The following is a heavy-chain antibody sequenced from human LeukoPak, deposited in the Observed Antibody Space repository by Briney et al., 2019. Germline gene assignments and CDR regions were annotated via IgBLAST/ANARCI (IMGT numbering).Heavy chain of an antibody. D-gene: IGHD6-6*01. CDR3: ARGLIAAREYYFDY. CDR1: GGSINSYY. Sequence: PSETLSLTCTVSGGSINSYYWSWIRQPPEKELEWIGYIYYGGSTNYNPSLKSRVTISVDTSKNQFSLKLSSVTAADTAVYYCARGLIAAREYYFDYWGQGTLVTVSS. J-gene: IGHJ4*02. V-gene: IGHV4-59*01. CDR2: IYYGGST.